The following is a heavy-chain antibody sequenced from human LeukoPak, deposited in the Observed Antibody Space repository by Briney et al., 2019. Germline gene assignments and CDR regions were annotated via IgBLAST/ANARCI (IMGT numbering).Heavy chain of an antibody. CDR3: ARVVTAFNYYMDV. CDR2: ISSSSSYI. V-gene: IGHV3-21*01. Sequence: GGSLRLSCAASGFTFSSYSMNWVRQAPGKGLEWVSSISSSSSYIYYADSVKGRFTISRDNAKNSLYLQMNSLRAEDTAVYYCARVVTAFNYYMDVWGKGTTVTVSS. CDR1: GFTFSSYS. D-gene: IGHD4-23*01. J-gene: IGHJ6*03.